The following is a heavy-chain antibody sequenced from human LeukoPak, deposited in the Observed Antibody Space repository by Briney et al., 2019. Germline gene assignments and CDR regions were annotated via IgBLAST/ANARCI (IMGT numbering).Heavy chain of an antibody. CDR1: GGSINSGGYS. V-gene: IGHV4-30-2*01. D-gene: IGHD5-24*01. CDR2: IYHSGST. J-gene: IGHJ5*02. Sequence: PSQTLSLTCTVSGGSINSGGYSWSWIRQPPGKGLEWIGSIYHSGSTNYNPSLKSRVTISVDRSKNQFSLSLSSVTAADTAVYYCARLKRAWFDPWGQGTLVTVSS. CDR3: ARLKRAWFDP.